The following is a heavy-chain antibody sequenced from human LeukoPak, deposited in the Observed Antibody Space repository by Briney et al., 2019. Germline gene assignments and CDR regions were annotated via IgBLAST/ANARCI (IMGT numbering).Heavy chain of an antibody. CDR2: IIPIFGTA. CDR1: GGTFSSYA. V-gene: IGHV1-69*01. Sequence: SVKVSCKASGGTFSSYAISWVRQAPGQGLEWMGGIIPIFGTANYAQKFQGRVTITADESTSAAYMELSSLRSEDTAVYYCARESGAYSSSWDFDYWGQGTLVTVSS. J-gene: IGHJ4*02. D-gene: IGHD6-13*01. CDR3: ARESGAYSSSWDFDY.